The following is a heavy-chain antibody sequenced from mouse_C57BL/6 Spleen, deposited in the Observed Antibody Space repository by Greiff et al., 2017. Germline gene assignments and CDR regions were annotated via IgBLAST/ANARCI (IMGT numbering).Heavy chain of an antibody. CDR3: APITTVERAWFAY. Sequence: QVQLQQPGAELVKPGASVKLSCKASGYTFTSYWMHWVKQRPGQGLEWIGMIHPNSGSTNYNEKFKSKATLTVDKSSSTAYMQLSSLTSEDSAVYYCAPITTVERAWFAYWGQGTLVTVSA. V-gene: IGHV1-64*01. CDR2: IHPNSGST. CDR1: GYTFTSYW. D-gene: IGHD1-1*01. J-gene: IGHJ3*01.